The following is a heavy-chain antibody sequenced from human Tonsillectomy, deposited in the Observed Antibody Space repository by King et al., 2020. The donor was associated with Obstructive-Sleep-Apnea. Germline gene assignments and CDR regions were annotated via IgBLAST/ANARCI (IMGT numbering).Heavy chain of an antibody. D-gene: IGHD3-22*01. CDR1: GFTFRSNA. J-gene: IGHJ3*02. CDR2: ISGSGGST. CDR3: AKTQRSYYDTSGYWRDAFDI. Sequence: VQLVESGGGLVQPGGSLRLSCAASGFTFRSNAMSWVRQAPGKGLEWVSIISGSGGSTYYADSVRGGFTISRDNSENTLYLQMNTLRAEDTAVYYCAKTQRSYYDTSGYWRDAFDIWGQGTMVTVSS. V-gene: IGHV3-23*04.